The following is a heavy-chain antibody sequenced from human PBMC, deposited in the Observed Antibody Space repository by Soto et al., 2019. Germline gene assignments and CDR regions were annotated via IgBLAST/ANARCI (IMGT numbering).Heavy chain of an antibody. Sequence: SRTLSLTFAISGDSVSSNSAAWNWIRQSPSRGPEWLGRTYYRSKWYNDYAESVKSRITINPDTSKNQFSLQLNSVTPEDTAVYYWAREPAVLRALINWLDSWYQRRLVTVSS. CDR3: AREPAVLRALINWLDS. CDR2: TYYRSKWYN. V-gene: IGHV6-1*01. CDR1: GDSVSSNSAA. D-gene: IGHD2-8*01. J-gene: IGHJ5*01.